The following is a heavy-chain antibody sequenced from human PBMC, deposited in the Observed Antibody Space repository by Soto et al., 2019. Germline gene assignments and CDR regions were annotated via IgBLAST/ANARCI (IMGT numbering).Heavy chain of an antibody. CDR3: ARGLSSSSSSDYFDY. V-gene: IGHV4-61*01. D-gene: IGHD6-6*01. CDR2: IYYSGST. CDR1: GGSVSSGSYY. J-gene: IGHJ4*02. Sequence: ASETLSLTCTVSGGSVSSGSYYWSWIRQPPGKGLEWIGYIYYSGSTNYNPSLKSRVTISVDTSKNQFSLKLSSVTAADTAVYYCARGLSSSSSSDYFDYWGQGTRVTVSS.